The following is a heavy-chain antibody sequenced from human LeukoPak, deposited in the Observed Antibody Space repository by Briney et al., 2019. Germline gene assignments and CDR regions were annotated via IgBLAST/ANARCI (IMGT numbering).Heavy chain of an antibody. CDR3: ARGGRSSAAGTPLVEYRFDY. CDR2: IYYSGST. CDR1: GGSISSYY. D-gene: IGHD6-13*01. J-gene: IGHJ4*02. V-gene: IGHV4-59*01. Sequence: SETLSLTCTVSGGSISSYYWSWIRQPPGKGLEWIGYIYYSGSTNYNPSLKSRVTISIDTSKNQFSLKLSSVTAADTAVYYCARGGRSSAAGTPLVEYRFDYWGQGTLVTVSS.